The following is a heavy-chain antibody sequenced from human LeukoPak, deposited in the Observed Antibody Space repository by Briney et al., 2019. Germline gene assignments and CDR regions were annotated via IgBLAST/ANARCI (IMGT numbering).Heavy chain of an antibody. D-gene: IGHD3-22*01. CDR1: GGSVSSGSYY. CDR3: ARDPYYYDSSGTKYNWFDP. J-gene: IGHJ5*02. V-gene: IGHV4-61*02. CDR2: IYTSGST. Sequence: TSETLSLTCTVSGGSVSSGSYYWSWIRQPAGKGLEWIGRIYTSGSTNYNPSLKSRVTISVDTSKNQFSLTLSSVTAADTAVYYCARDPYYYDSSGTKYNWFDPWGQGTLVTVSS.